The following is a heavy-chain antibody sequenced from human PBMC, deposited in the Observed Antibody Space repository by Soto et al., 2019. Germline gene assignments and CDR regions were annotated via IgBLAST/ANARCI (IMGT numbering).Heavy chain of an antibody. CDR2: ISSSSSTI. CDR1: GFTFSSYS. Sequence: GGSLRLSCAGSGFTFSSYSMNWVRQAPGKGLEWVSYISSSSSTIYYADSVKGRFTISRDNAKNSLYLQMNSLRAEDTAVYYCARGAYYYDSSGLSYWGQGTLVTVSS. D-gene: IGHD3-22*01. J-gene: IGHJ4*02. V-gene: IGHV3-48*01. CDR3: ARGAYYYDSSGLSY.